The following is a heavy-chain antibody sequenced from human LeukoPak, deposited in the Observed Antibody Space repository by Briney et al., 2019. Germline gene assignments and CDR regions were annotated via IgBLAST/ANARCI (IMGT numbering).Heavy chain of an antibody. CDR2: IYHSGST. CDR3: ARAYYDFWSGLLIDY. Sequence: SETLSLTCTVSGYSISSGYFWGWIRQPPGKGLEWIGSIYHSGSTYYNPSLKSRVTISVDTSKNHFSLKLSSVTAADTAVYYCARAYYDFWSGLLIDYWGQGTLVTVSS. J-gene: IGHJ4*02. D-gene: IGHD3-3*01. V-gene: IGHV4-38-2*02. CDR1: GYSISSGYF.